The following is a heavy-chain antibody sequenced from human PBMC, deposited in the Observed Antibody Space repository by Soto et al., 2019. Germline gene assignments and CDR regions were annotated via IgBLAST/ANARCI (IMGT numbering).Heavy chain of an antibody. CDR1: GLTFRSYG. CDR2: IAYDGYKE. V-gene: IGHV3-30*18. Sequence: TVGSLRLSCAASGLTFRSYGMHWVRQAPGKGLEWVALIAYDGYKEYYADSVKGRFTISRDNSKNTLFLQMNSLRAEDTAVYYCAKDMHNWNYGVVGFFYGMDVWGQGTTVTVSS. CDR3: AKDMHNWNYGVVGFFYGMDV. J-gene: IGHJ6*02. D-gene: IGHD1-7*01.